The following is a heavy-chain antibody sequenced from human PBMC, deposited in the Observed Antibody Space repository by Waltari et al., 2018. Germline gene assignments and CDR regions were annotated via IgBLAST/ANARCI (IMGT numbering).Heavy chain of an antibody. D-gene: IGHD6-6*01. Sequence: QLQLPESGPGLVKPSETLSLTCTVSGGSISSSRYYWGWIRQPPGKGLEWIGSIYYSGSTYYNPSLKSRVTISVDTSKNQFSLKLSSVTAADTAVYYCARSRIAARPLDYWGQGTLVTVSS. CDR2: IYYSGST. CDR3: ARSRIAARPLDY. CDR1: GGSISSSRYY. J-gene: IGHJ4*02. V-gene: IGHV4-39*07.